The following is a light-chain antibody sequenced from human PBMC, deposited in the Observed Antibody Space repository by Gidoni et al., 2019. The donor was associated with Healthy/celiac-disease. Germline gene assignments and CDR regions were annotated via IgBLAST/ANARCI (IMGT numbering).Light chain of an antibody. Sequence: QSVLTPPPSASGTPGQGVTISCSGSSSNLGSNTVNWYQQLPGTAPKLLIYSNNQRPSGVPDRFSGSKSGTSASLAISGLQSEDEADYYCAAWDDSLNGWVFGGGTKLTVL. J-gene: IGLJ3*02. CDR2: SNN. V-gene: IGLV1-44*01. CDR1: SSNLGSNT. CDR3: AAWDDSLNGWV.